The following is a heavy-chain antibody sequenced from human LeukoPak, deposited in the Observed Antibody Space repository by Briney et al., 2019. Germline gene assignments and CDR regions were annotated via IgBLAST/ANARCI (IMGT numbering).Heavy chain of an antibody. D-gene: IGHD5-18*01. V-gene: IGHV4-59*01. CDR2: IYYSGST. Sequence: SETLSLTCTVSGGSISSYYWSWIRQPPGKGLEWIGYIYYSGSTNYNPSLKSRVTISVDTSKNQFSLKLSSVTAADTAVYYCARSGNSYGYPYYYYYMDVWGKGTTVTVSS. CDR1: GGSISSYY. J-gene: IGHJ6*03. CDR3: ARSGNSYGYPYYYYYMDV.